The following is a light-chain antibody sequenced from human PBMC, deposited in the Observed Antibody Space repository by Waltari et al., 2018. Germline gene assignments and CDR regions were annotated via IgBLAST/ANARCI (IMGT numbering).Light chain of an antibody. CDR2: QDS. Sequence: YELTQPPSVSVSPGQTATIPCPGDKLGDKHVSWYQLKPGQSPVLVIYQDSQRPSGIPERFSGSNSGNTATLTISGTQAMDEADYYCQAWDSSTVVFGGGTKLTVL. V-gene: IGLV3-1*01. CDR3: QAWDSSTVV. CDR1: KLGDKH. J-gene: IGLJ2*01.